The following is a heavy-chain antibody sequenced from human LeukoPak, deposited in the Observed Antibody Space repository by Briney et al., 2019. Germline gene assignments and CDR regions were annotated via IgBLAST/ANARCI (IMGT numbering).Heavy chain of an antibody. Sequence: GGSLRLSCAASGFTFSSYDMRWLRPATGKGLEGVLCLSASGRSTYYADSVTGRFAISRDYYKNTLYLQMSSLSADDTAIFCCARDLEAARPGYWGQATLVTVCS. D-gene: IGHD6-6*01. CDR2: LSASGRST. CDR3: ARDLEAARPGY. J-gene: IGHJ4*02. CDR1: GFTFSSYD. V-gene: IGHV3-23*01.